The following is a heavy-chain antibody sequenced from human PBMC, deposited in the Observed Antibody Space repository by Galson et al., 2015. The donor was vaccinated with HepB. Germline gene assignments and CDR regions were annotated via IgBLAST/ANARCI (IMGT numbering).Heavy chain of an antibody. CDR3: ARGGIQTYYYDSSGYLSGIGFDH. D-gene: IGHD3-22*01. V-gene: IGHV1-69*06. J-gene: IGHJ4*02. CDR2: IIPIFGTA. CDR1: GGTFSSYA. Sequence: SVKVSCKASGGTFSSYAISWVRQAPGQGLEWMGGIIPIFGTANYAQKFQGRVTITADKSTSTAYMELSSLRSEDTAVYYCARGGIQTYYYDSSGYLSGIGFDHWGQGTLVTVSS.